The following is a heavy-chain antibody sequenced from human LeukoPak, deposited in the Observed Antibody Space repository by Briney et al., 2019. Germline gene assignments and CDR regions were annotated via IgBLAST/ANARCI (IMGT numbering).Heavy chain of an antibody. CDR3: ARVPSRTGTKD. V-gene: IGHV4-59*12. Sequence: SETLSLTCTVSGGSISSYYWSWIRQPPGKGLEWIGYIYYSGSTNYNPSLKSRLTISVDNYKKHFSLKQSSVTAADTAVYYCARVPSRTGTKDWGQGTLVTVSS. CDR1: GGSISSYY. J-gene: IGHJ4*02. D-gene: IGHD1-7*01. CDR2: IYYSGST.